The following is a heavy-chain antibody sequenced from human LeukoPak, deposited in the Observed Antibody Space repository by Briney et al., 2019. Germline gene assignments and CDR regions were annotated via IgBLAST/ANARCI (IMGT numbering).Heavy chain of an antibody. CDR3: ARESVSSGTNWFDP. CDR2: IYHSGTT. J-gene: IGHJ5*02. Sequence: SETLSLTCAVSAYSISSDYYWGWIRQPPAKGLEWIGTIYHSGTTYYNPSLKSRVTISVDTSKNQFSLKLSSVTAADTAVYYCARESVSSGTNWFDPWGQGTLVTVSS. V-gene: IGHV4-38-2*02. D-gene: IGHD3-10*01. CDR1: AYSISSDYY.